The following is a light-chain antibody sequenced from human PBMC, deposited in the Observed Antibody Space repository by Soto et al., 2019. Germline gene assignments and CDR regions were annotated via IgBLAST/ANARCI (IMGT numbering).Light chain of an antibody. J-gene: IGKJ5*01. CDR3: QQFNSYPIT. Sequence: DIQLTQSPSFLSASVGDRVAITCRASQGISSYLAWYQQKPGQAPKLLIQAASTLQSGVPSRFSGSRSGSEFTLSISSLQPEDLATYYGQQFNSYPITFGQGTRLEIK. V-gene: IGKV1-9*01. CDR2: AAS. CDR1: QGISSY.